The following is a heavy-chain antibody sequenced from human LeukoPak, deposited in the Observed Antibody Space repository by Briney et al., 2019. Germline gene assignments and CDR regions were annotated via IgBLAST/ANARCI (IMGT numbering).Heavy chain of an antibody. CDR1: GYIFTSYY. D-gene: IGHD3-10*01. J-gene: IGHJ3*02. CDR3: VYYGSGSYESGAFDI. CDR2: INPSGGST. V-gene: IGHV1-46*01. Sequence: GASVKVSCKASGYIFTSYYMHWVRQAPGQGLEWMGIINPSGGSTSYAQKFQGRVTMTRDTSTSTVYMELSSLRSEDTAVYYCVYYGSGSYESGAFDIWGQGTMVTVSS.